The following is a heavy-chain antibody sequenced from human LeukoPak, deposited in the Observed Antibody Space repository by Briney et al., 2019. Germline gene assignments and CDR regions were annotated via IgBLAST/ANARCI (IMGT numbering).Heavy chain of an antibody. CDR1: AFTFSSYA. CDR2: ISSNGGST. CDR3: VEDTSPPLRYFDWLLIFDY. V-gene: IGHV3-64D*06. Sequence: PGGSLRLSCSASAFTFSSYAMHWVRQAPGKGLEYVSAISSNGGSTYYADSVKGRFTISRDNSKNTLYLQMSSLRAEDTAVYYCVEDTSPPLRYFDWLLIFDYWGQGTLVTVSS. D-gene: IGHD3-9*01. J-gene: IGHJ4*02.